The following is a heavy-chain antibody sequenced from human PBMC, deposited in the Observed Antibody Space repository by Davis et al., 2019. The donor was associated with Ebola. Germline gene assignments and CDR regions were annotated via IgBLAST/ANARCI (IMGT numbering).Heavy chain of an antibody. V-gene: IGHV1-69*13. D-gene: IGHD1-26*01. CDR3: TRVGATGVY. J-gene: IGHJ4*02. CDR2: ITPIFSTT. CDR1: GGTFSSYA. Sequence: AASVKVSCKASGGTFSSYAISWVRQAPGQGLEWMGVITPIFSTTDYAQKFQGRVTITAEESTTTAYMELSSLTSDDTAVYYCTRVGATGVYWGQGTLVTVSS.